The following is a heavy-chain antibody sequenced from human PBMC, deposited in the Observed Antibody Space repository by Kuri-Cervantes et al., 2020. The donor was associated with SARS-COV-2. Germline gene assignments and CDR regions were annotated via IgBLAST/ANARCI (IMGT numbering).Heavy chain of an antibody. CDR3: ARDGLSGYIVVVPAAFDY. CDR2: INHSGST. D-gene: IGHD2-2*01. J-gene: IGHJ4*02. CDR1: GGSFSGYY. Sequence: LETLSLTCAVYGGSFSGYYWSWIRQPPGKGLEWIGEINHSGSTNYNPSLKSRVTISVDTSKNQFSLKLSSVTAADTAVYYCARDGLSGYIVVVPAAFDYWGQGTLVTVSS. V-gene: IGHV4-34*01.